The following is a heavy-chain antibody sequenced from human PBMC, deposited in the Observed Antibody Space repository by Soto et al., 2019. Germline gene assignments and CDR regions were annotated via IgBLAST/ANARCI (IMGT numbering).Heavy chain of an antibody. J-gene: IGHJ5*02. CDR1: RGSFTPNY. CDR3: ARLGYYSQPLNP. Sequence: PXXTLSLTCNVSRGSFTPNYWAWIRQSPGKGLEWLGYXYYPGXTRHNHYLKRXXKPSLETXXRQFYLRLASVTASDTAVYYCARLGYYSQPLNPWGQGTLVTVSS. D-gene: IGHD2-21*01. V-gene: IGHV4-59*08. CDR2: XYYPGXT.